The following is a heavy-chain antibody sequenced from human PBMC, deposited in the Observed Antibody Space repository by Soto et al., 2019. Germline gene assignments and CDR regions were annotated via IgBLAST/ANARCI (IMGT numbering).Heavy chain of an antibody. CDR3: AGGDYFDRRFDY. CDR1: GFIFSNYW. CDR2: IKQDESEK. V-gene: IGHV3-7*03. Sequence: PGGSLRLSCAASGFIFSNYWMSWVRQAPGKGLEWVATIKQDESEKYYVDSVKGRFTVSRDNPKNSLYLQLNSLRVGDTAVYYCAGGDYFDRRFDYWGQGALVTVSS. D-gene: IGHD3-22*01. J-gene: IGHJ4*02.